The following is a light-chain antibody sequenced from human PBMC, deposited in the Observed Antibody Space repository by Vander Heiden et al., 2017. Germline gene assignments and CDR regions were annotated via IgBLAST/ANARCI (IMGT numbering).Light chain of an antibody. CDR3: QSYDSSLSGSV. CDR2: GNS. Sequence: QSVLTQPPSVSAAPGQRVTIACTGSSSNIGAGYDVHWYQQLPGTAPKLLIYGNSNRPSGVPDRFSGSKSGTSASLAITGLQAADEADYYCQSYDSSLSGSVFGGGTKLTVL. J-gene: IGLJ3*02. CDR1: SSNIGAGYD. V-gene: IGLV1-40*01.